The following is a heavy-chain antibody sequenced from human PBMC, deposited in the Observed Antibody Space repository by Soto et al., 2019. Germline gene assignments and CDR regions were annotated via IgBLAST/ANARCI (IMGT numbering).Heavy chain of an antibody. D-gene: IGHD6-13*01. J-gene: IGHJ6*02. CDR1: LDSITTYS. CDR3: ARYSNNWFQTEGMDV. Sequence: SETLSLTCIVSLDSITTYSWSWIRQPAGKGLEWIGRIDASGNTNYNPSRNSRVTMSIDTSKKQFSLKLTSVTAADTAIYYCARYSNNWFQTEGMDVWGQGTTVTVSS. V-gene: IGHV4-4*07. CDR2: IDASGNT.